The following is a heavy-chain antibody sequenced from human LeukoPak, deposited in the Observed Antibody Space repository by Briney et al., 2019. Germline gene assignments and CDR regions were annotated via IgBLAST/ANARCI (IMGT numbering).Heavy chain of an antibody. CDR1: GYSFTNYW. CDR3: ARRGWQQFPDGFDI. J-gene: IGHJ3*02. Sequence: GESLKISCKGSGYSFTNYWIGWVRQMPGQGLEWMGIIHPSDSQATYSPSFQGQVTISADTSIATAYLEWSSLKASDTAMYYCARRGWQQFPDGFDIWGRGTTVTVSS. V-gene: IGHV5-51*01. D-gene: IGHD5-24*01. CDR2: IHPSDSQA.